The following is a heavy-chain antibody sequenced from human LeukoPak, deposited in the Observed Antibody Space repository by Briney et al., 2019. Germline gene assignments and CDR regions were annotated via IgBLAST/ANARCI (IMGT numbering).Heavy chain of an antibody. J-gene: IGHJ4*02. V-gene: IGHV3-30*02. CDR2: IRYDGSNT. CDR3: AKDVAPRITGTSFDY. D-gene: IGHD3-16*01. CDR1: GFSFSNYG. Sequence: PGGSLRLSCAASGFSFSNYGMHWVRQAPGKGLDWVAFIRYDGSNTYYADSVKGRFTISGDNAKNSLYLQMDSLRAEDTAVYYCAKDVAPRITGTSFDYWGQGTLVTVSS.